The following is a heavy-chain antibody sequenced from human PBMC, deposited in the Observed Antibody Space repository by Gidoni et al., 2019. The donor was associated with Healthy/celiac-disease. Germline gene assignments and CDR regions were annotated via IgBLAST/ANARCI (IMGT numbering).Heavy chain of an antibody. Sequence: GGSISSSSYYWGWIRQPPGKGLEWIGSIYYSGSTYYNPSLKSRVTISVDTSKNQFSLKLSSVTAADTAVYYCATRAVADEGWYFDLWGRGTLVTVSS. D-gene: IGHD6-19*01. CDR1: GGSISSSSYY. CDR2: IYYSGST. V-gene: IGHV4-39*01. CDR3: ATRAVADEGWYFDL. J-gene: IGHJ2*01.